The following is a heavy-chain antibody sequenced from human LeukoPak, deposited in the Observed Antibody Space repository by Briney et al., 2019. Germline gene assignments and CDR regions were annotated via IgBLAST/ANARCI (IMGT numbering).Heavy chain of an antibody. CDR1: GFTFSSYW. D-gene: IGHD3-10*01. CDR3: ARVVRGLFDY. CDR2: INHSGST. Sequence: GSLRLSCAASGFTFSSYWMHWVRQPPRKGLEWIGEINHSGSTNYNPSLKSRVTISVDTSKNQFSLKLSSVTAADTAVYYCARVVRGLFDYWGQGTLVTVSS. V-gene: IGHV4-34*01. J-gene: IGHJ4*02.